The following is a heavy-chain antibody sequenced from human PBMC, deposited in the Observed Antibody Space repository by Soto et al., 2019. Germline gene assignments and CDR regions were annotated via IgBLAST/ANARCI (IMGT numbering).Heavy chain of an antibody. CDR1: GFTFSAYI. Sequence: EVQLVESGGGLVKPGGSLRLSCAASGFTFSAYIMNWVRQAPGKGLEFVSAISSSSNTIYYGGSVKGRFPISRDNAKNSLFLQMDSLRAEDTAVYYCARDFDILPGYALIDGFDIWGQGTVVTVSS. D-gene: IGHD3-9*01. J-gene: IGHJ3*02. V-gene: IGHV3-21*02. CDR2: ISSSSNTI. CDR3: ARDFDILPGYALIDGFDI.